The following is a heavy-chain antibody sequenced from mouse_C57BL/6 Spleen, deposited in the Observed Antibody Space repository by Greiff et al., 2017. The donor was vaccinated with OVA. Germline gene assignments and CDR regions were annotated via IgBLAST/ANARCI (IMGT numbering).Heavy chain of an antibody. CDR3: ARDITTPGEYSFDY. CDR2: ISSGSSTI. J-gene: IGHJ2*01. Sequence: EVQLVESGGGLVKPGGSLKLSCAASGFTFSDYGMHWVRQAPEKGLEWVAYISSGSSTIYYADTVKGRFTISRDNAKNTLFLQMTSLRSEDTAMYYCARDITTPGEYSFDYWGQGTTLTVSS. D-gene: IGHD1-1*01. CDR1: GFTFSDYG. V-gene: IGHV5-17*01.